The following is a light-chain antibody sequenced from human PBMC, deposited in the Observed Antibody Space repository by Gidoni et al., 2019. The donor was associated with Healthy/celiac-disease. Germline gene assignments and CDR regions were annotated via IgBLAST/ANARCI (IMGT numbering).Light chain of an antibody. V-gene: IGLV1-40*01. CDR2: GNS. Sequence: QSVLTQPPSVSGAPGQRVTISCTGSSSNIGAGYDVHWYQQLPGTAPKLIIYGNSNRPSGVPDRVSGSKSGTSASLAITALQAEDEADYYCQSYDSSLSGPVVFGGGTKLTVL. J-gene: IGLJ2*01. CDR3: QSYDSSLSGPVV. CDR1: SSNIGAGYD.